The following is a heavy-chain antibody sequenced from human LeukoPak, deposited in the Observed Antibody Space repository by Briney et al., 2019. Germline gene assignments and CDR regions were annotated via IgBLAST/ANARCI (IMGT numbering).Heavy chain of an antibody. J-gene: IGHJ4*02. CDR1: GFTVSSNY. CDR2: IYSGGST. V-gene: IGHV3-53*01. D-gene: IGHD2-15*01. Sequence: GGSLRLSCAASGFTVSSNYMSWVRQAPGKGLEWVSVIYSGGSTYYADSVKGRFTISRDNSKNTLYLQMNSLRAEDTAVYYCARDLYCSGDSCYSGLKYWGQGTLVTVSS. CDR3: ARDLYCSGDSCYSGLKY.